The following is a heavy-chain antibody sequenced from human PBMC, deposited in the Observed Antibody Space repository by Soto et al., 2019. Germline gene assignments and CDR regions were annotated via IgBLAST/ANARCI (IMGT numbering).Heavy chain of an antibody. CDR3: ARDGNYYGSGSGGMDV. V-gene: IGHV3-33*01. J-gene: IGHJ6*02. CDR2: IWYDGSNK. Sequence: PGWSLRLSCAASGFTFSSDGMHWVRQAPGKGLEWVAVIWYDGSNKYYADSVKGRFTISRDNSKNTLYLQMNSLRAEDTAVYYCARDGNYYGSGSGGMDVWGQGTTVTVSS. D-gene: IGHD3-10*01. CDR1: GFTFSSDG.